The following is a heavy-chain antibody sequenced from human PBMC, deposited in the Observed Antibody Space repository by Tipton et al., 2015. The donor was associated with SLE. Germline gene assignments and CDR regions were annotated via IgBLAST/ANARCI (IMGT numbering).Heavy chain of an antibody. CDR3: ARSTDQNWFDP. Sequence: TLSLTCAVSGGSISSGGYSWNWIRQPPGKGLEWIGYIYHSGSTYYSPSLKSRVTISVDRSKNQFSLKLSSVTAADTAVYYCARSTDQNWFDPWGQGTLVTVSS. V-gene: IGHV4-30-2*01. CDR1: GGSISSGGYS. D-gene: IGHD2-2*01. J-gene: IGHJ5*02. CDR2: IYHSGST.